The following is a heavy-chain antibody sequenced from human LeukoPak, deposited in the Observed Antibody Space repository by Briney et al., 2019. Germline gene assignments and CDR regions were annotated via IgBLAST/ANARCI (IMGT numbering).Heavy chain of an antibody. CDR3: ARSNYDFWSGYPHWYYYYMDV. J-gene: IGHJ6*03. V-gene: IGHV1-18*01. D-gene: IGHD3-3*01. Sequence: EASVKVSCKASGYTFTSYGISWVRQAPGQGLEWMGWISAYNGDTNYAQKLQGRVTMTTDTSTSTAYMELRSLRSDDTAVYYCARSNYDFWSGYPHWYYYYMDVWGKGTTVTVSS. CDR2: ISAYNGDT. CDR1: GYTFTSYG.